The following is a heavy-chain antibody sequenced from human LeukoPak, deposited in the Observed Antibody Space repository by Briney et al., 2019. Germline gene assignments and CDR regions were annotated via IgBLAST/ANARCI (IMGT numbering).Heavy chain of an antibody. CDR2: INIDGSGT. J-gene: IGHJ3*02. V-gene: IGHV3-74*01. D-gene: IGHD1-26*01. CDR3: TRMGFDI. Sequence: GGSLRLSCTASGLTFSNSWMHWVRHGPGKGLVWVSAINIDGSGTSYADSVKGRFTVSRDNAKNTLFPQMTSLRSEDTAIYYCTRMGFDIWGQGTMVIVSS. CDR1: GLTFSNSW.